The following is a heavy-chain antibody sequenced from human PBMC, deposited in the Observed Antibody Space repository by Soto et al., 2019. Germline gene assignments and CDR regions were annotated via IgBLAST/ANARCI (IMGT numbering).Heavy chain of an antibody. CDR2: IHGDGDYS. Sequence: EVQLLDSGGGLVQPGGSLRLSCAASGFMFSCCAMSWVRQAPGKGLEWVSTIHGDGDYSHYTDSVEGRFTISRDNSRNRLYLQMNSLRGDDTAVYYCANNRGGGRYTNWSFAVWGRGTLVTVSS. CDR3: ANNRGGGRYTNWSFAV. V-gene: IGHV3-23*01. CDR1: GFMFSCCA. D-gene: IGHD2-2*02. J-gene: IGHJ2*01.